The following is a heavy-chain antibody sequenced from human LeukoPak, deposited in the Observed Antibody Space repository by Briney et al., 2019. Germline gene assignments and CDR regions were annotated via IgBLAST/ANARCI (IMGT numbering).Heavy chain of an antibody. J-gene: IGHJ3*02. CDR2: ISYDRSNK. Sequence: PGGSLRLSCAASGFIFSTYDMHWVRQAPGKGLEWVAVISYDRSNKYYADSVKGRFTISRDNAKNSLYLQMNSLRAEDTAVYYCARDTPGAAFDIWGQGTMVTVSS. CDR3: ARDTPGAAFDI. V-gene: IGHV3-30*03. CDR1: GFIFSTYD. D-gene: IGHD2-15*01.